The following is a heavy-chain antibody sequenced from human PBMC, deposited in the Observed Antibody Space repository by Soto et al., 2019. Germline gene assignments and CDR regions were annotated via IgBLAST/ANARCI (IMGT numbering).Heavy chain of an antibody. CDR2: IYHGLSI. J-gene: IGHJ4*02. Sequence: QVQLQQWGAGLLKPSETLSLTCAAYSGSFSGHYWSWIRQPPGKDLEWIGEIYHGLSIVYNPSLKSRVIISGDSSKNQFSLKLSSVTAADTAVYYCARHGGYFFDYWGQGTLVTVSS. CDR1: SGSFSGHY. V-gene: IGHV4-34*01. CDR3: ARHGGYFFDY. D-gene: IGHD3-16*01.